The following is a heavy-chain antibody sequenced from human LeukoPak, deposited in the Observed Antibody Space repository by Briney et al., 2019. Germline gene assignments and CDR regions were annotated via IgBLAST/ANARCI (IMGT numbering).Heavy chain of an antibody. J-gene: IGHJ5*02. CDR3: AKDPTTDYDTSGYGRYNWFDP. D-gene: IGHD3-22*01. CDR2: ISGSGGST. Sequence: GGSLRLSCAASRFTFSNYAMIWLRQAPGKGLVWVSGISGSGGSTYYADSVKGRFTIYRDNSKDTVYVQMNSLRAEDPAVYYCAKDPTTDYDTSGYGRYNWFDPWGQGTLVTVSS. CDR1: RFTFSNYA. V-gene: IGHV3-23*01.